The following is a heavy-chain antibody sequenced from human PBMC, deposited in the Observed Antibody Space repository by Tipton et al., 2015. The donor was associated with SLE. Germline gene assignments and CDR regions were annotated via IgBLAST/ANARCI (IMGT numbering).Heavy chain of an antibody. V-gene: IGHV3-74*01. CDR3: ARGPSVAAAGLLGY. CDR2: INSDGSSTST. J-gene: IGHJ4*02. Sequence: GSLRLSCAGSGFTFSSYWMHWARQAPGKGLVWVSRINSDGSSTSTSYADSVKGRFTISRDNAKNTLYLQMNSLRAEDTAVYYCARGPSVAAAGLLGYWGQGTLVTVSS. D-gene: IGHD6-13*01. CDR1: GFTFSSYW.